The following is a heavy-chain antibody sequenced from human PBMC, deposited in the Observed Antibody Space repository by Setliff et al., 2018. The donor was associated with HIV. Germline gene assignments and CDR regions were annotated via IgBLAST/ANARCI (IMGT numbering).Heavy chain of an antibody. CDR2: INAGNGNT. CDR1: GGTFSSYA. V-gene: IGHV1-3*01. J-gene: IGHJ4*02. Sequence: GASVKVSCKASGGTFSSYAISWVRQAPGQRLEWMGWINAGNGNTKYSQKFQGRVTITADESTSTAYMELSSLRSEDTAVYYCARDSGTTVGATGPGYWGQGTLVTVSS. CDR3: ARDSGTTVGATGPGY. D-gene: IGHD1-26*01.